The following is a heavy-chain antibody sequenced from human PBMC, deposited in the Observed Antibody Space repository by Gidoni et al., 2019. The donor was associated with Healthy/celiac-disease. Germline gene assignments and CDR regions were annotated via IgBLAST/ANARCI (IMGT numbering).Heavy chain of an antibody. CDR1: GGTVSSYT. Sequence: QVQLVQSGAEVKKPGSSVKVSCKASGGTVSSYTISWVRQAPGQGLEWMGRIIPILGIANYAQKFQGRVTITADKSTSTAYMELSSLRSEDTAVYYCARGGYSGYDNFHYYGMDVWGQGTTVTVSS. CDR3: ARGGYSGYDNFHYYGMDV. D-gene: IGHD5-12*01. J-gene: IGHJ6*02. CDR2: IIPILGIA. V-gene: IGHV1-69*02.